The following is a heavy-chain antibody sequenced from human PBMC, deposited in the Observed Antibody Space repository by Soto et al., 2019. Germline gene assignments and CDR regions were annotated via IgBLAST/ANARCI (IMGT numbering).Heavy chain of an antibody. D-gene: IGHD2-2*01. CDR3: ARDQLGCSSTSCYYYYGMDV. J-gene: IGHJ6*02. CDR1: GDSVSSNSAA. V-gene: IGHV6-1*01. Sequence: PLQTLSLTCAISGDSVSSNSAAWNWIRQSPSRGLEWLGRTYYRSKWYNDYAVSVKSRITINPDTSKNQFSLQLNSVTPEDTAVYYCARDQLGCSSTSCYYYYGMDVWGQGTTVTVSS. CDR2: TYYRSKWYN.